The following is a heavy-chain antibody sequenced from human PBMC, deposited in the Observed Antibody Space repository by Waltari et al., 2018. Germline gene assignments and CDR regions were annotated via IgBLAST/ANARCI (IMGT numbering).Heavy chain of an antibody. CDR3: ARGGGYCSGGSCHGAFDI. CDR2: IIPILGIA. Sequence: QVQLVQSGAEVKKPGSSVKVSCKASGGTFSSYTISWVRQAPGQGLEWMGRIIPILGIANYAQKFQGRVTITADKATSTAYMELSSLRSEDKAVYYCARGGGYCSGGSCHGAFDIWGQGTMVTVSS. V-gene: IGHV1-69*02. J-gene: IGHJ3*02. D-gene: IGHD2-15*01. CDR1: GGTFSSYT.